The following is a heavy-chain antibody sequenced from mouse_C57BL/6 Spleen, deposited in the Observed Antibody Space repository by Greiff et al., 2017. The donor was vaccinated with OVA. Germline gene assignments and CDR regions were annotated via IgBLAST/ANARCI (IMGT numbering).Heavy chain of an antibody. Sequence: QVQLQQPGAELVKPGASVKLSCKASGYTFTSYWMHWVKQRPGKGLEWIGMIHPNSGSTNYNEKFKSKATLTVDKSSSTAYMQLSSLTSEDSAVYYCAGTTVVADYFDYWGQGTTLTVSS. CDR2: IHPNSGST. V-gene: IGHV1-64*01. D-gene: IGHD1-1*01. CDR1: GYTFTSYW. CDR3: AGTTVVADYFDY. J-gene: IGHJ2*01.